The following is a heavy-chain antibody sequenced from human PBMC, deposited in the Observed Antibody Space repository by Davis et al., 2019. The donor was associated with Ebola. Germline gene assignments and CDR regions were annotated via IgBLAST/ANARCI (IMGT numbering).Heavy chain of an antibody. Sequence: AASVKVSCKASGYTFTSYGISWVRQAPGQGLEWMGWISAYNGNTNYAQKLQGRVTMTTDTSTSTIYMELKSLRSDDTAVYFCARDLGDHIDYWGQGTPVTVSS. CDR3: ARDLGDHIDY. CDR1: GYTFTSYG. D-gene: IGHD3-10*01. J-gene: IGHJ4*02. CDR2: ISAYNGNT. V-gene: IGHV1-18*01.